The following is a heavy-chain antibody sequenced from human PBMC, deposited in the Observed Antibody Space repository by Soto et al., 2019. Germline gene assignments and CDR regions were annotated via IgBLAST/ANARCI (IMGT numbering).Heavy chain of an antibody. CDR3: AIGSSFGINAFDI. CDR2: ISGSGGST. V-gene: IGHV3-23*01. CDR1: GFTFSSYA. Sequence: GGSLRLSCAASGFTFSSYAMSWVRQAPGKGLEWVSAISGSGGSTYYADSVKGRFTISRDNSKNTLYLQMNSLRAEDTAVYYCAIGSSFGINAFDIWGQGTMVTVSS. J-gene: IGHJ3*02. D-gene: IGHD6-13*01.